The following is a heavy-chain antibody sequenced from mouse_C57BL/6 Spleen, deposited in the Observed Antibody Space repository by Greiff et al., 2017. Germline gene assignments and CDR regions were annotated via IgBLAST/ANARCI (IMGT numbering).Heavy chain of an antibody. CDR1: GYTFTDYE. Sequence: QVQLQQSGAELVRPGASVTLSCKASGYTFTDYEMHWVKQTPVHGLEWIGAIDPETGGTAYNQKFTGKAILTADKSSSTAYMELRSLTSEDSAVYYCNPGNGFDYWGQGTTLTVSS. CDR2: IDPETGGT. CDR3: NPGNGFDY. V-gene: IGHV1-15*01. J-gene: IGHJ2*01.